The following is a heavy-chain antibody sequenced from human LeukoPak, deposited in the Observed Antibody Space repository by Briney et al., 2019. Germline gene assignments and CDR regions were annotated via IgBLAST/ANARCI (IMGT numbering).Heavy chain of an antibody. V-gene: IGHV3-23*01. Sequence: PGGSLRLSCAASGFSFSSYAMSWVRQAPGKGLEWVSAISGSGGSIYYADSVKGRFTISRDNSKNTLYLQMNSLRAEDTAVYYCARVVGTMVRGVRWFDPWGQGTLVTVSS. CDR1: GFSFSSYA. J-gene: IGHJ5*02. CDR3: ARVVGTMVRGVRWFDP. D-gene: IGHD3-10*01. CDR2: ISGSGGSI.